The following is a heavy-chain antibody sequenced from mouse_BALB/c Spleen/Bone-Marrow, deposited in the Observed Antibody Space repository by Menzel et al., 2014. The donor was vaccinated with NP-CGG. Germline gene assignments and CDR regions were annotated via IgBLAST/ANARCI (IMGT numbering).Heavy chain of an antibody. CDR3: TRYGNSHYYAMDY. CDR2: IYPSDSYT. Sequence: VQLQQSGAELVRPGASVKLSCRASGYTFTCYWINWVKQRPGQGLEWIGNIYPSDSYTNYDQRFKDKATLTVDKSSSTAYMQLSSPTSEDSAVYYCTRYGNSHYYAMDYWGQGTSVTVSS. J-gene: IGHJ4*01. D-gene: IGHD1-1*01. CDR1: GYTFTCYW. V-gene: IGHV1-69*02.